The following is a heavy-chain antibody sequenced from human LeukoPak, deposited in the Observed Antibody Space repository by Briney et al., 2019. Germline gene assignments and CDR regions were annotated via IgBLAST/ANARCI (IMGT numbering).Heavy chain of an antibody. J-gene: IGHJ4*02. D-gene: IGHD1-26*01. V-gene: IGHV1-18*01. Sequence: GASVKVSCKASGYTFTSYSINWVRQAPGQGLEWMGWIKGYNGDTNYAQKFQGRVTMTTDTSTTTAYMELRSLRSDDTAVYYCAREGGIVGALDYWGQGTLVTVSS. CDR3: AREGGIVGALDY. CDR2: IKGYNGDT. CDR1: GYTFTSYS.